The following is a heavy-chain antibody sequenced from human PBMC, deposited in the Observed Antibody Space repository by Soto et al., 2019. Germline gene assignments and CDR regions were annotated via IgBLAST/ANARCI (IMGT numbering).Heavy chain of an antibody. Sequence: SGPTLVNPTQTLTLTCTFSGFSLSTSGVGVGWIRQPPGKALEWLALIYWNDDKRYSPSLKSRLTITKDTSKNQVVLTMTNMDPVDTATYYCAHRLNWYEDEYYFDYWGQGTLVTVSS. CDR3: AHRLNWYEDEYYFDY. V-gene: IGHV2-5*01. CDR1: GFSLSTSGVG. CDR2: IYWNDDK. J-gene: IGHJ4*02. D-gene: IGHD1-1*01.